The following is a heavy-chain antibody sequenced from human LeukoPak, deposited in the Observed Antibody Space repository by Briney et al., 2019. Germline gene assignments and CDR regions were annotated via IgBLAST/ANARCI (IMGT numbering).Heavy chain of an antibody. V-gene: IGHV4-39*01. D-gene: IGHD2-15*01. Sequence: SETLSLTCTVSGDSTSSGIYYWGWIRQPPGKGLEWIGSIYYSGSTYYNPSLKSRVTISVDTSKNQFSLKLSSVTAADTAVYYCARQGSAYYFDFWGQGLLVTVSS. CDR3: ARQGSAYYFDF. J-gene: IGHJ4*02. CDR2: IYYSGST. CDR1: GDSTSSGIYY.